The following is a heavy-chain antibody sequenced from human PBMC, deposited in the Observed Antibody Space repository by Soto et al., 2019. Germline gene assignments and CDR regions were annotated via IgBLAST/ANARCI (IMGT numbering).Heavy chain of an antibody. CDR2: IYPGDSDT. V-gene: IGHV5-51*01. D-gene: IGHD3-10*01. Sequence: TSYWIGWVRQMPGKGLEWMGIIYPGDSDTRYSPSFQGHVTISADKSINTAYLQWSSLKASDTAMYYCTRPDFYYGSGDWAFWGQGTPVTVSS. CDR1: TSYW. CDR3: TRPDFYYGSGDWAF. J-gene: IGHJ4*02.